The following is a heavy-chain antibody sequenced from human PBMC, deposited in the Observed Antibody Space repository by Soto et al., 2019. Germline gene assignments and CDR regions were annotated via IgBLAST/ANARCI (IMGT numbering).Heavy chain of an antibody. D-gene: IGHD4-17*01. Sequence: QVPLVQSGAEVKKPGASVKVSCKASGYTFTSYGISWVRQAPGQGLEWMGWISAYNGNTNYAQKLQGRVTMTTDTSTSTAYMELRSLRYDDTAVYYCARDIRNGDYYYYYGMDVWGQGTTVTVSS. CDR3: ARDIRNGDYYYYYGMDV. CDR1: GYTFTSYG. V-gene: IGHV1-18*01. J-gene: IGHJ6*02. CDR2: ISAYNGNT.